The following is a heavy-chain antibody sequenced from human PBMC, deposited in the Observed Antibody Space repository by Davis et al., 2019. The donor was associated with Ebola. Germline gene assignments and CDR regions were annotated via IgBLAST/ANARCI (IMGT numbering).Heavy chain of an antibody. Sequence: GESLKISCAASGFTFSAHWIHWVRQAPGKGLEWVTVISYDGSNKYYADSVKGRFTISRDNSKNTLYLQMNSLRAEDTAVYYCAKPPGGTFGVVILGAFDIWGQGTMVTVSS. J-gene: IGHJ3*02. CDR2: ISYDGSNK. D-gene: IGHD3-3*01. V-gene: IGHV3-30*18. CDR3: AKPPGGTFGVVILGAFDI. CDR1: GFTFSAHW.